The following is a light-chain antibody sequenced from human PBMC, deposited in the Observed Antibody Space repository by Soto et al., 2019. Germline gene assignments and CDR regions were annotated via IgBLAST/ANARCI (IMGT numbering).Light chain of an antibody. CDR3: LQYNSWPPIT. Sequence: EIVMTQSPATLSVSPGERVTLSCRASQSVSNKLAWYQQKPGQAPRFLIYDASLRATDIPARFIGGGSGTEFTLTISSLQSEDFAIYYCLQYNSWPPITFGQGTRLEIK. CDR2: DAS. CDR1: QSVSNK. V-gene: IGKV3-15*01. J-gene: IGKJ5*01.